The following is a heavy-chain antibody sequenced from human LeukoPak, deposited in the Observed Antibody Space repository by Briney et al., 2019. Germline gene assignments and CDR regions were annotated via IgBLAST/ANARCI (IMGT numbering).Heavy chain of an antibody. Sequence: RASVKVSCKASGGTFSSYAISWVRQAPGQGLEWMGGIIPIFGTANYAQRFQGRVTITADESTSTAYMELSSLRSEDTAVYYCARGSSEIFDAFDIWGQGTMVTVSS. D-gene: IGHD6-25*01. CDR1: GGTFSSYA. CDR2: IIPIFGTA. CDR3: ARGSSEIFDAFDI. V-gene: IGHV1-69*13. J-gene: IGHJ3*02.